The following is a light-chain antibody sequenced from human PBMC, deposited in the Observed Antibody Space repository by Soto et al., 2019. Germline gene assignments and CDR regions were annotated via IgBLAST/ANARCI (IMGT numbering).Light chain of an antibody. CDR1: QSVSSSY. Sequence: EILLTQSPGTLSLSPGERATLSCRASQSVSSSYLAWYQQKPGQAPRLLIYGASSRATGIPDRFSGSGSGTDFTLTISRLEPEDFAVYYCQQYGSSPRTLGQGTKLEIK. CDR3: QQYGSSPRT. CDR2: GAS. J-gene: IGKJ2*01. V-gene: IGKV3-20*01.